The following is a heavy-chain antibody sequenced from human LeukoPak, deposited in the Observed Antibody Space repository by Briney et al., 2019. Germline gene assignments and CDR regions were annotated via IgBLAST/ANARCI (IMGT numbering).Heavy chain of an antibody. J-gene: IGHJ4*02. V-gene: IGHV3-23*01. CDR2: ISGSGGST. D-gene: IGHD3-22*01. CDR3: AKRGREYYDSSGYLDY. CDR1: GFTISSYA. Sequence: GASLRLSCAASGFTISSYAMSWVRQAPGKGLEWVSAISGSGGSTYYADSVKGRFTISRDNSKNTLYLQMNSLRAEDTAVYYCAKRGREYYDSSGYLDYWGQGTLVTVSS.